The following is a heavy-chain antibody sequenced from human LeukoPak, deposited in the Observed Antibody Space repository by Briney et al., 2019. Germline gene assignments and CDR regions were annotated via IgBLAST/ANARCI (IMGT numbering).Heavy chain of an antibody. CDR1: GFTFSSYS. V-gene: IGHV3-48*04. J-gene: IGHJ4*02. CDR2: ISSSSSTI. CDR3: ASEPYGDY. D-gene: IGHD2-8*01. Sequence: GGSLRLSCAASGFTFSSYSMNWVHQAPGKGLEWVSYISSSSSTIYYADSVKGRFTISRDNAKNSLYLQMNSLRAEDTAVYYCASEPYGDYWGQGTLVTVSS.